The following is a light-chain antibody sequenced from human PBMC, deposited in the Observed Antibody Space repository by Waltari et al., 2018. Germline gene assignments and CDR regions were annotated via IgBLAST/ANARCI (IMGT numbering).Light chain of an antibody. V-gene: IGLV2-23*02. CDR1: SSDVGSYNL. Sequence: QSALPQPAPVPASPGQSITISCTGTSSDVGSYNLVPWYQQHPGKAPKVMIYEVNKRPSGLSNRFSGSKSGNTASLTISGLQAEDEADYYCCSYAGSDTHVIFGGGTKLTVL. CDR2: EVN. CDR3: CSYAGSDTHVI. J-gene: IGLJ2*01.